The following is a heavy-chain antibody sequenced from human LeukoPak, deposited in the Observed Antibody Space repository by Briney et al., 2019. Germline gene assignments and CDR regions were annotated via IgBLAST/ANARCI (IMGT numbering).Heavy chain of an antibody. CDR2: ISRSSSYT. D-gene: IGHD5-18*01. J-gene: IGHJ4*02. V-gene: IGHV3-11*06. Sequence: GGSLRLSCAASGFTFSDYYMTWIRQAPGKGLEWGSYISRSSSYTNYADSVKGRFTISRDNSKNTLYLQMNSLRAEDTAVYYCARDTGRGYSYGNFDYWGQGTLVTVSS. CDR3: ARDTGRGYSYGNFDY. CDR1: GFTFSDYY.